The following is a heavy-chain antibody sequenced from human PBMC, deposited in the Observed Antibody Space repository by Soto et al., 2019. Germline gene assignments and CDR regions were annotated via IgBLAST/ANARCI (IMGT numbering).Heavy chain of an antibody. J-gene: IGHJ4*02. V-gene: IGHV4-34*01. CDR2: INHSGSI. CDR3: AREPSI. Sequence: SETLSLTCAVYGVSFSGQYWSWIRQPPGKGLEWIGEINHSGSINYNPSLESRVTISEDTSKNQFSLKLSSVTAADTAVYYCAREPSIWGQGTLVTSPQ. CDR1: GVSFSGQY.